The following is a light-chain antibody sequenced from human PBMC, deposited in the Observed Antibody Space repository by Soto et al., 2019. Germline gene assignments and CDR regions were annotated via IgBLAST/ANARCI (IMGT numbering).Light chain of an antibody. J-gene: IGLJ1*01. CDR3: CSYVGASTYV. Sequence: QSVLTQPASVSGSPGQSITISCTGTTSFVGRYNFVSWYQQLPGKAPQVLIYEDTKRPSGVSNRFSGSISGSTASLTISGLQAEDEADYHCCSYVGASTYVFGTGTKVTVL. V-gene: IGLV2-23*01. CDR1: TSFVGRYNF. CDR2: EDT.